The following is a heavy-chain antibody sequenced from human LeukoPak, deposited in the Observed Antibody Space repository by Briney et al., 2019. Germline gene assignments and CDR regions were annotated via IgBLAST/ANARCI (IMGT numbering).Heavy chain of an antibody. J-gene: IGHJ4*02. V-gene: IGHV3-23*01. CDR3: ARGLRTRGDY. D-gene: IGHD3-3*01. Sequence: GGSLRLSCAASGFTFSSYAMSWVRQAPGKGLMWVSGIGGIGLSPHYADTVKGRFTISRDNAKNSLYLQMNSLRAEDTAVYYCARGLRTRGDYWGQGTLVTVSS. CDR1: GFTFSSYA. CDR2: IGGIGLSP.